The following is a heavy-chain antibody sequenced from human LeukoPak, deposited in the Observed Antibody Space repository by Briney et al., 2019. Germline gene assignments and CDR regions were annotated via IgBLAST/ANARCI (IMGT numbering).Heavy chain of an antibody. Sequence: SETLSLTCTVSGGSIRSYYWSWIRQPPGKGLEWIGYISYSGSTNYNPSLESRVTISVDMPKNQFSLKLTSVTAADTAVYYCAREGGYASPFDYWGQGTLVTVSS. CDR1: GGSIRSYY. J-gene: IGHJ4*02. CDR3: AREGGYASPFDY. D-gene: IGHD5-12*01. CDR2: ISYSGST. V-gene: IGHV4-59*08.